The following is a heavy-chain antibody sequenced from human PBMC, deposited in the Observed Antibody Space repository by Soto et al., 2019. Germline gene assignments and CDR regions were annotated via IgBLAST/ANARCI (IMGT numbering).Heavy chain of an antibody. Sequence: CKASGYTFTSYDINWVRQATGQGLEWMGWMNPNSGNTGYAQKFQGRVTMTRNTSISTAYMELSSLRSEDTAVYYCARAWYYEYYFDYRGQRTPVTVSS. J-gene: IGHJ4*02. CDR1: GYTFTSYD. CDR3: ARAWYYEYYFDY. D-gene: IGHD3-22*01. CDR2: MNPNSGNT. V-gene: IGHV1-8*01.